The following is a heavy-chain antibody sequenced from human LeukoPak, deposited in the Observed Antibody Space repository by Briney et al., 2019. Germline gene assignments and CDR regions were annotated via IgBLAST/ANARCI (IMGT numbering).Heavy chain of an antibody. CDR1: GFTFSSYS. Sequence: GGSLRLSCAASGFTFSSYSMNWVRQAPGKRLEWVSSISSSSSYIYYADSVKGRFTISRDNAKNSVYLQMNSLRADDTAVYYCAREDSYGYFDHWGQGTRVTVSS. CDR3: AREDSYGYFDH. CDR2: ISSSSSYI. V-gene: IGHV3-21*04. D-gene: IGHD5-18*01. J-gene: IGHJ4*02.